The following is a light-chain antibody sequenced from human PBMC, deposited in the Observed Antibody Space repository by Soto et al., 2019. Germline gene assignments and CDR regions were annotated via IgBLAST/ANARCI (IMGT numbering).Light chain of an antibody. Sequence: QPVLTQPPSASGTPGQRVTISCSGSSSNIGINLVNWYQQLPGTAPKLLMYDNNQRPSGVPDRFSGSKSGTSASLAISGLQSEDEADYHCAVWDDSLNGLVFGGGTKLTVL. CDR3: AVWDDSLNGLV. V-gene: IGLV1-44*01. CDR2: DNN. CDR1: SSNIGINL. J-gene: IGLJ3*02.